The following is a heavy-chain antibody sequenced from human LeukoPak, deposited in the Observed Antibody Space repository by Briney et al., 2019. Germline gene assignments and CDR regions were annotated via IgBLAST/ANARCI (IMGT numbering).Heavy chain of an antibody. CDR2: ISGSGNGFSI. CDR1: GFVFTIYT. CDR3: VKDFGRIRGTPDS. Sequence: GGSLRLSCSASGFVFTIYTMYWVRQAPGKGPEYVSTISGSGNGFSIYYADSVKGRFTISRDDSKGILYLQMNGLRSEDTAVYYCVKDFGRIRGTPDSWGQGTLVTVSS. J-gene: IGHJ4*02. V-gene: IGHV3-64D*06. D-gene: IGHD1-26*01.